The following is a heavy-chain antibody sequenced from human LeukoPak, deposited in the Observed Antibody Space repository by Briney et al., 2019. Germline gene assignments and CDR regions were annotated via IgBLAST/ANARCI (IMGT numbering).Heavy chain of an antibody. Sequence: GGSLRLSCSASGFTFSSYAIYWVCQAPGKGLEYVSAISSSGGSTYYADSVKGRLTISRDNSKNTLSLQMSSLRPEDTAVYYCVKPARTTQWDYFGSWGQGTLVTVSS. V-gene: IGHV3-64D*06. D-gene: IGHD1-26*01. J-gene: IGHJ4*02. CDR1: GFTFSSYA. CDR2: ISSSGGST. CDR3: VKPARTTQWDYFGS.